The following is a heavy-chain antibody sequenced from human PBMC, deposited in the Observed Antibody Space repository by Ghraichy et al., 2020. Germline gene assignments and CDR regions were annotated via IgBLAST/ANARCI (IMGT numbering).Heavy chain of an antibody. CDR3: ARDPLIGGAYMDV. CDR1: GFTFSRYW. V-gene: IGHV3-74*01. J-gene: IGHJ6*02. D-gene: IGHD3-10*01. CDR2: INSDGTVS. Sequence: GGSLRLSCAASGFTFSRYWMHWVRQAPGKGLVAVAHINSDGTVSTYVDSVKGRFTMSRDNAKNTLYLQMKSLRAEDTAIYYCARDPLIGGAYMDVWGQGTTVTVSS.